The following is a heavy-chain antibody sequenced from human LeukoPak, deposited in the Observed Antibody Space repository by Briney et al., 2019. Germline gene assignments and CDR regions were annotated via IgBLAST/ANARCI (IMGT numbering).Heavy chain of an antibody. D-gene: IGHD3-22*01. CDR2: ISGSGGRT. CDR3: AREGTYYDSSGYYVS. CDR1: GFTFSSFA. J-gene: IGHJ5*02. Sequence: GGSLRLSCAASGFTFSSFAMTWVRQAPGKGLEWGSVISGSGGRTYYADSVKGRFTLSRDNSNNTLSLEMSSLRAEDTAVYYCAREGTYYDSSGYYVSWGQGTLVTVSS. V-gene: IGHV3-23*01.